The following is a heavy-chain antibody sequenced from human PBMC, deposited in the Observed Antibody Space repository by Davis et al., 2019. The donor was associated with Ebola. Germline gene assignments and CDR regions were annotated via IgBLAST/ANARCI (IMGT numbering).Heavy chain of an antibody. CDR3: TTVGGYIYGQRDY. Sequence: PGGSLRLSCALSAFAFSNAWMNWVRQAPGKGLEWVGRTKRKAAGGTTDHAAPVKGRFTISREDSKNTLYLQMNSLKTEDTAVYYCTTVGGYIYGQRDYGGQGALVTVSS. D-gene: IGHD5-18*01. CDR1: AFAFSNAW. J-gene: IGHJ4*02. CDR2: TKRKAAGGTT. V-gene: IGHV3-15*07.